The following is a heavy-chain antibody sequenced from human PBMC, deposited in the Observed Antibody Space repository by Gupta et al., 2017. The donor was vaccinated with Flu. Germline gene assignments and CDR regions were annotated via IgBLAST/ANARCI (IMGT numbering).Heavy chain of an antibody. CDR2: IWFDGSNK. D-gene: IGHD6-19*01. V-gene: IGHV3-33*01. CDR3: ARDDEGWSSGWSEGFDY. CDR1: GFTFRTYA. Sequence: QVQLVESGGGVVQPGWSLRLSCAASGFTFRTYAMHWVRQAPGKGLELVAVIWFDGSNKHYADSVKGRFTISRDNSKNTLYLQMSSLRAEDTAVYYCARDDEGWSSGWSEGFDYWGQGTQVTVSS. J-gene: IGHJ4*02.